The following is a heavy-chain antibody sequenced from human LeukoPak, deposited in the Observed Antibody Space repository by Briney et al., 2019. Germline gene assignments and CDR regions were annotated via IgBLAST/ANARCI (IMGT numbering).Heavy chain of an antibody. V-gene: IGHV1-8*01. D-gene: IGHD2-15*01. CDR3: AFRYCTGGSCPSPFDY. Sequence: GASVKVSCKAPENIFNRYDINWVRQATGQGLEWMGWTNPNSGNTGYAHKFQGRVTMTRTPSTSTAYMELSSLRSKDTAVYYCAFRYCTGGSCPSPFDYWGQGTLITVSS. CDR2: TNPNSGNT. CDR1: ENIFNRYD. J-gene: IGHJ4*02.